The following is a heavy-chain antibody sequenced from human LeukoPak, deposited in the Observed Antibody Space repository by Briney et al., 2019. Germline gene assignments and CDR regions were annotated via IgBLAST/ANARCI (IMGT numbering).Heavy chain of an antibody. Sequence: GGSLRLSCAASGFTFSSYSMNWVRQAPGKGLEWVSSISSSSNYIYYADSVKGRFTISRDNAKNSLYLQMNSLRAEDTAVYYCTRAPTQYQLLLDYWGQGTLVTVSS. J-gene: IGHJ4*02. V-gene: IGHV3-21*01. D-gene: IGHD2-2*01. CDR3: TRAPTQYQLLLDY. CDR1: GFTFSSYS. CDR2: ISSSSNYI.